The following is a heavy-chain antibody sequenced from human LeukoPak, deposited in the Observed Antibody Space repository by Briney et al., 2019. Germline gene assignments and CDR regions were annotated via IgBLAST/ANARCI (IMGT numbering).Heavy chain of an antibody. Sequence: GGSLRLSCAASGFTFSSYSMNWVRQAPGEGLEWVSYISNSSSTIYYADSVKGRFTISRDNAKNSLYLQMNSLRAEDTAVYYCATYWNYGYWGQGTLVTVSS. CDR1: GFTFSSYS. CDR2: ISNSSSTI. D-gene: IGHD1-7*01. V-gene: IGHV3-48*01. J-gene: IGHJ4*02. CDR3: ATYWNYGY.